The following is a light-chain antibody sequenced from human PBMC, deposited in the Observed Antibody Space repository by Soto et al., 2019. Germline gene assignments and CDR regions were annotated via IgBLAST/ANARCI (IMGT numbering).Light chain of an antibody. V-gene: IGKV1-5*01. CDR2: DAS. CDR1: QSISSW. Sequence: DIHITQSPSTLSASVGDRVTITCRASQSISSWLAWYQQKPGKAPKLLIYDASSLESGVPSRFSGSGSGTEFTLTISSLQPDDFATYYCQQFNQGYTFGQGTKVDIK. CDR3: QQFNQGYT. J-gene: IGKJ2*01.